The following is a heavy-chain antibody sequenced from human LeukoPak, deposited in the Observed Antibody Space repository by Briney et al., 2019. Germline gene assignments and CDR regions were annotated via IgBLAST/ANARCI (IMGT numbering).Heavy chain of an antibody. CDR3: ARDPAKFWSGHDY. CDR1: GFTFSSYA. Sequence: GGSLRLSCAASGFTFSSYAMSWVRQAPGKGLEWVAVISYDGSNKYYADSVKGRFTISRDNSKNTLYVQMNSLRAEDTAVYYCARDPAKFWSGHDYWGQGTLVTVSS. J-gene: IGHJ4*02. CDR2: ISYDGSNK. D-gene: IGHD3-3*01. V-gene: IGHV3-30*03.